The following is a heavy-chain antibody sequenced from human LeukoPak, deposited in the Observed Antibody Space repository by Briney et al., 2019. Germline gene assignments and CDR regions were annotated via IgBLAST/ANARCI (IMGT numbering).Heavy chain of an antibody. Sequence: SETLSLTCIVSRGSISSYYWSWIRQPPGKGREWIGYIYYSGGTKYNPSLKSRVSISVDTSKNQFSLKLSSVTAADTAVYYCARDKSSYCGGDCFYFDYWGQGTLVTVS. D-gene: IGHD2-21*02. CDR3: ARDKSSYCGGDCFYFDY. J-gene: IGHJ4*02. CDR1: RGSISSYY. V-gene: IGHV4-59*01. CDR2: IYYSGGT.